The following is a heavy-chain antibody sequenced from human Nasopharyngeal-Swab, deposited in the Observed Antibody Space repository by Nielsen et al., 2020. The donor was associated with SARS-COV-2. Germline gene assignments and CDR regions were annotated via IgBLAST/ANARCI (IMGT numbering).Heavy chain of an antibody. CDR3: ARGDNSGYFDY. D-gene: IGHD3-22*01. V-gene: IGHV4-34*01. CDR2: INHSGST. Sequence: SETPSLTCAVYGGSFSGYYWSWIRQPPGKGLEWIGEINHSGSTNYNPSLKSRVTISVDTSKNQFSLKLSSVTAADTAVYYCARGDNSGYFDYWGQGTLVTVSS. J-gene: IGHJ4*02. CDR1: GGSFSGYY.